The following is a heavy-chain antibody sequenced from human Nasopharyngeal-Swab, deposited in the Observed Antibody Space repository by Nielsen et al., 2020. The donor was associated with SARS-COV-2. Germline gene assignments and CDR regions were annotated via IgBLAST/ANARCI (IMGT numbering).Heavy chain of an antibody. V-gene: IGHV3-23*01. CDR1: GFTFSSYA. CDR3: AFIVGASTDY. Sequence: GESLKISCAASGFTFSSYAMSWVRQAPGKGLEWVSAISGSGGSTYYADSVKGRFNISRDNSKNTLYLQMNSLRAEDTAVYYCAFIVGASTDYWGQGTLVTVSS. D-gene: IGHD1-26*01. J-gene: IGHJ4*02. CDR2: ISGSGGST.